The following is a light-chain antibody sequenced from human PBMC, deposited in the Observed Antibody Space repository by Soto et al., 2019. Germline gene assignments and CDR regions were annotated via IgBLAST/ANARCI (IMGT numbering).Light chain of an antibody. CDR3: QQSYSTPWT. J-gene: IGKJ1*01. V-gene: IGKV1-39*01. CDR2: AAS. Sequence: DIQMTQSPSSLSASVGDRVSITCRASQSIISYLNWNQQKPGKAPKLLIYAASSLQSGVPSRFSGSGSGTDFTLTISSLQPEDFATYYCQQSYSTPWTFGQGTKVDIK. CDR1: QSIISY.